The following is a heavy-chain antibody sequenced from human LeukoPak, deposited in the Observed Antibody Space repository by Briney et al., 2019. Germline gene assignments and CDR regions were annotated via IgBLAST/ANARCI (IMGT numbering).Heavy chain of an antibody. D-gene: IGHD6-19*01. CDR1: GDSVSSNSAA. CDR2: TYYRSKWYN. V-gene: IGHV6-1*01. CDR3: ARTALGIAVAGYYYYYGMDV. J-gene: IGHJ6*02. Sequence: SQTLSLTCAISGDSVSSNSAAWNWIRQSPSRGLEWLGRTYYRSKWYNDYAVSVKSRITINPDTSKNQFSLQLNSVTPEDTAVYYCARTALGIAVAGYYYYYGMDVWGQGTTVTVSS.